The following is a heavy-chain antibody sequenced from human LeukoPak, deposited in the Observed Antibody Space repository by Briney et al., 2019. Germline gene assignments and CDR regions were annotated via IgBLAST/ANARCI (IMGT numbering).Heavy chain of an antibody. D-gene: IGHD1-26*01. CDR2: IYNHGRT. CDR1: GASLTY. Sequence: SETLSLTCTVSGASLTYWTWIRQPPGKGLEWIGVIYNHGRTEYNPSLKSRVTISFYTSANEVSLKLRSVTAADTAVHYCARGLAGAHSGAIYSDLWGRGTVVTVSS. J-gene: IGHJ2*01. V-gene: IGHV4-59*01. CDR3: ARGLAGAHSGAIYSDL.